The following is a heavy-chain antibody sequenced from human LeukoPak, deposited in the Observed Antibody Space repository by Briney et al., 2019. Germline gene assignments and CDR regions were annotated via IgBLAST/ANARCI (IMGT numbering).Heavy chain of an antibody. J-gene: IGHJ5*02. CDR1: GGSFSGYY. CDR2: INHSGST. Sequence: SETLSLTCAVYGGSFSGYYWSWIRQPPGKGLEWIGEINHSGSTNYNPSLKSRVTISVDTSKNQFSLKLSSVTAADTAVYYYARRPRITMVRGVRSWFDPWGQGTLVTVSS. D-gene: IGHD3-10*01. V-gene: IGHV4-34*01. CDR3: ARRPRITMVRGVRSWFDP.